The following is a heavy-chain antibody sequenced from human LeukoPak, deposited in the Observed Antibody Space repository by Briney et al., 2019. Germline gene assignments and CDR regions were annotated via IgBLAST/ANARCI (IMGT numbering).Heavy chain of an antibody. Sequence: SETLSLTCTVSDYSISSGYGYYWGWIRQPPGKGLEWIGSIYYSGNTYYNASLKSQVSISIDTSKNQFSLRLTSVTAADTAVYYCARQTGSGLFTLPGGQGTLVTVSS. CDR2: IYYSGNT. V-gene: IGHV4-39*01. D-gene: IGHD3/OR15-3a*01. CDR3: ARQTGSGLFTLP. J-gene: IGHJ4*02. CDR1: DYSISSGYGYY.